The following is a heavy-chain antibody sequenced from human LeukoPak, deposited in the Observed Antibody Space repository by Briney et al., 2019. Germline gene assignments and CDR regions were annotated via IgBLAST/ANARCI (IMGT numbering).Heavy chain of an antibody. CDR3: AKGFSYSSSWYSVPYYYGMDV. V-gene: IGHV3-23*01. CDR1: RFTFSSYA. Sequence: HPGGSLRLSCAASRFTFSSYAMSWVRQAPGKGLEWVSAISGSGGSTYYADSVKGRLTISRDNSKNTLYLQMNSLRAEDTAVYYCAKGFSYSSSWYSVPYYYGMDVWGQGTTVTVSS. CDR2: ISGSGGST. J-gene: IGHJ6*02. D-gene: IGHD6-13*01.